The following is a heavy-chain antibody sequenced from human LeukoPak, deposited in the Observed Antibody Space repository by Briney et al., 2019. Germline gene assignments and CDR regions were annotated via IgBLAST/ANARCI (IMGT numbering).Heavy chain of an antibody. J-gene: IGHJ4*02. CDR1: GYTFTGYY. D-gene: IGHD3-10*01. V-gene: IGHV1-2*02. CDR3: ARATRFGELLSMVSY. Sequence: WASVKVSCKASGYTFTGYYMHWVRQAPGQGLEWMGWINPNSGGTNYAQKFQGRVTMTRDTSISTAYMELSRLRSDDTAVYYCARATRFGELLSMVSYWGQGTLVTVSS. CDR2: INPNSGGT.